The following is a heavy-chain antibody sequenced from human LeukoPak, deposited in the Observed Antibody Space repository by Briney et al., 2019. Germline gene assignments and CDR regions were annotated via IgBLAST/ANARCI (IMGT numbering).Heavy chain of an antibody. CDR2: MNPNSGST. V-gene: IGHV1-8*01. D-gene: IGHD3-10*01. Sequence: ASVKVSCKASGYTFTSYDINWVRQATGQGLEWMGWMNPNSGSTGYAQKFQGRVTMTRNTSISTAYMELSSLRSEDTAVYYCARGHSGSDHLGLDYWGQGTLVTVSS. CDR1: GYTFTSYD. J-gene: IGHJ4*02. CDR3: ARGHSGSDHLGLDY.